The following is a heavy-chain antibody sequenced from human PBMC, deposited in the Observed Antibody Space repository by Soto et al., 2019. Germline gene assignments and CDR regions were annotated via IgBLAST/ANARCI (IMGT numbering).Heavy chain of an antibody. CDR2: TYYRSKWYS. CDR3: LRNIGENWLDH. D-gene: IGHD2-15*01. V-gene: IGHV6-1*01. CDR1: GDSVSSNSVS. J-gene: IGHJ5*02. Sequence: PSQALSLTCAISGDSVSSNSVSWNWIRQSPSRGLEWLGRTYYRSKWYSDYAVSVKGRLTINPDTSKNQLSLQLSSVTPEDTAVYFCLRNIGENWLDHWGQGTLVTVSS.